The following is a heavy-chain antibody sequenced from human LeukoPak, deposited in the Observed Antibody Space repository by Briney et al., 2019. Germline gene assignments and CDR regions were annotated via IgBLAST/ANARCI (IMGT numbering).Heavy chain of an antibody. V-gene: IGHV4-38-2*02. Sequence: PSETLSLTCTVSGYSISSGYYWGWIRQPPGKGLEWIASIYHSGSTYYNPSLTSRVTTSVDTSKNQFSLKLSSVTAADTAVYYCARVDTSSLYGSGSCLDFWGQGTLVSVSS. CDR2: IYHSGST. CDR1: GYSISSGYY. J-gene: IGHJ4*02. CDR3: ARVDTSSLYGSGSCLDF. D-gene: IGHD3-10*01.